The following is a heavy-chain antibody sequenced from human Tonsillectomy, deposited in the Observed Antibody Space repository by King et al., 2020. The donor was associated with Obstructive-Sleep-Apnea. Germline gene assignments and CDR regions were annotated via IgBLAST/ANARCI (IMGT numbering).Heavy chain of an antibody. Sequence: VQLVESGGGLVQPGGSLRLSCAASGFTFSSYSMNWVRQAPGKGLEWVSYSSSSSSTIYYADSVKGRFTISRDNAKNSLYLQMNSLRAEDTAVYYCARGIYYDSSGYYTSDAFDIWGQGTMVTVSS. CDR1: GFTFSSYS. CDR3: ARGIYYDSSGYYTSDAFDI. J-gene: IGHJ3*02. D-gene: IGHD3-22*01. CDR2: SSSSSSTI. V-gene: IGHV3-48*04.